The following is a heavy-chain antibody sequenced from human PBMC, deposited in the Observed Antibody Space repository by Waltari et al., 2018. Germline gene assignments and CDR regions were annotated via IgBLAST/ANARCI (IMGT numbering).Heavy chain of an antibody. Sequence: QVQLVESGGGVVQPGRSLRLSCAASGFTFGSDGVHWVRQAPGRGLEWVAVIWYDGSNKYYADSVKGRFTISRDNSKNTLYLQMNSLRAEDTAVYYCARDGLISSSYRHRHFDYWGQGTLVTVSS. CDR1: GFTFGSDG. D-gene: IGHD6-13*01. J-gene: IGHJ4*02. CDR3: ARDGLISSSYRHRHFDY. CDR2: IWYDGSNK. V-gene: IGHV3-33*01.